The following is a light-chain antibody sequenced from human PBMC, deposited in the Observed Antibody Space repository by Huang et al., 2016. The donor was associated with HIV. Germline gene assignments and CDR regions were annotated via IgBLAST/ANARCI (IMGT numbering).Light chain of an antibody. V-gene: IGKV1-12*01. Sequence: DIQMTQSPSSVSASLGDRVTITCRASEGIGSWLAWDQQKPGRAPKLLIYAASTLQGGVPTRFSGSGCGTDFTLTITNLQPEDFATYYCQQAISFPLTFGQGTKVEIK. CDR2: AAS. CDR1: EGIGSW. J-gene: IGKJ1*01. CDR3: QQAISFPLT.